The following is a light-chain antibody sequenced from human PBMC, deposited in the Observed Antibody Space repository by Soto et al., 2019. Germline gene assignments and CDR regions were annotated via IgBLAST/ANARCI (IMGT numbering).Light chain of an antibody. Sequence: FRMTLSASSLPASVGYTITITCRASQAIRNDLGWYQQKQGKAPKLLIYSASSLQSGVPSRFSGSGFGTEFNLTISSLQTEDFATYYCLQHRSYSWTFGQGTKVDI. V-gene: IGKV1-17*01. CDR1: QAIRND. CDR3: LQHRSYSWT. J-gene: IGKJ1*01. CDR2: SAS.